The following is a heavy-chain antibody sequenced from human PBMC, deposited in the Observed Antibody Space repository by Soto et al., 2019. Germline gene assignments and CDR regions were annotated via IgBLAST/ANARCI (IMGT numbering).Heavy chain of an antibody. Sequence: QVQLVESGGGVVQPGRSLRLSCAPSGFTFSSYGMHWVRQAPGKGLEWVSFISYDGSNKYYADSVKGRFTISRDNSKKTLYLQMNSLRTEDTAVYYCAKGFSGYDSVLDYWGQGTLVTVSS. J-gene: IGHJ4*02. V-gene: IGHV3-30*18. CDR2: ISYDGSNK. CDR1: GFTFSSYG. D-gene: IGHD5-12*01. CDR3: AKGFSGYDSVLDY.